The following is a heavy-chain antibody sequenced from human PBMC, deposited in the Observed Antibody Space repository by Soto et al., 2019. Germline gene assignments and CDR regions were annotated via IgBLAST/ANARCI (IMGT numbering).Heavy chain of an antibody. D-gene: IGHD3-3*01. V-gene: IGHV5-51*01. Sequence: LGESLKISCKGSGYSFTDYWIGWVRQTPGKGLEWMGIIYPGDSDTRYSPSFQGQVTISADRSISTAYLQWSSLRASDTAMYYCARLPYDFWSGYFPPLDYWGQGTLVTV. J-gene: IGHJ4*02. CDR3: ARLPYDFWSGYFPPLDY. CDR1: GYSFTDYW. CDR2: IYPGDSDT.